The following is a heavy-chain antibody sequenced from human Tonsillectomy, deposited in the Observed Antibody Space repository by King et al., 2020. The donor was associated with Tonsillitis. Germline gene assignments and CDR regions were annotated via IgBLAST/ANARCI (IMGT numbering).Heavy chain of an antibody. Sequence: DVQLVESGGGLVQPGGSLRLSCAASGFTVSNNYMSWVRQAPGKGLEWVSVIYNGGSTYYADSVKGRFTISRHNSKNTLYLQMNSLRAEDTAVYYCASGDAYYCNGMDVWGQGTTVTVSS. V-gene: IGHV3-53*04. D-gene: IGHD5-24*01. CDR1: GFTVSNNY. J-gene: IGHJ6*02. CDR2: IYNGGST. CDR3: ASGDAYYCNGMDV.